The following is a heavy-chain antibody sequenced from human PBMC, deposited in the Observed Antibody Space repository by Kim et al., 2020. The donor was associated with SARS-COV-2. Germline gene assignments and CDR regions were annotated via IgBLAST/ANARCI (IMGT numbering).Heavy chain of an antibody. V-gene: IGHV1-2*06. D-gene: IGHD6-6*01. Sequence: ASVKVSCKASGYTFTGYYMHWVRQAPGQGLEWMGRINPNSGGTNYAQKFQGRVTMTRDTSISTAYMELSRLRSDDTAVYYCARWIMDIAARLFDYWGQGTLVTVSS. CDR2: INPNSGGT. CDR1: GYTFTGYY. J-gene: IGHJ4*02. CDR3: ARWIMDIAARLFDY.